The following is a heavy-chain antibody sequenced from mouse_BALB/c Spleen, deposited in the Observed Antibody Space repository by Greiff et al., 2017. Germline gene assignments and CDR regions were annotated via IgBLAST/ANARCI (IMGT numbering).Heavy chain of an antibody. J-gene: IGHJ4*01. CDR3: ARYNWDRAMDY. D-gene: IGHD4-1*02. CDR1: GFTFSSFG. V-gene: IGHV5-17*02. CDR2: ISSGSSTI. Sequence: DVKLVESGGGLVQPGGSRKLSCAASGFTFSSFGMHWVRQAPEKGLEWVAYISSGSSTIYYADTVKGRFTISRDNPKNTLFLQMTSLRSEDTAMYYCARYNWDRAMDYWGQGTSVTVSS.